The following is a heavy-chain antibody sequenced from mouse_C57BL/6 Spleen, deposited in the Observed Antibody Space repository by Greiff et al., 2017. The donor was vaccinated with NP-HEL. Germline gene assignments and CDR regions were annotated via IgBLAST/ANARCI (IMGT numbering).Heavy chain of an antibody. J-gene: IGHJ2*01. CDR3: AKLPHFDY. D-gene: IGHD4-1*01. Sequence: EVQLVESGGGLVKPGGSLKLSCAASGFTFSSYAMSWVRQTPEKRLEWVATISDGGSYTYYPDNVKGRFTISRDNAKNNLYLQMSHLKSEDTAMYYCAKLPHFDYWGQGTTLTVSS. CDR2: ISDGGSYT. V-gene: IGHV5-4*01. CDR1: GFTFSSYA.